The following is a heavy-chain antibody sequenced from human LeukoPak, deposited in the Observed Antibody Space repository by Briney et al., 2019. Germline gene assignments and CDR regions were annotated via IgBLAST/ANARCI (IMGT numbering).Heavy chain of an antibody. J-gene: IGHJ4*02. CDR1: GGSISSYY. V-gene: IGHV4-59*01. CDR3: ARDSYDILTGYTGDDY. Sequence: SETLSLTCTVSGGSISSYYWSWIRQPPGKGLEWIGYIYYSGSTNYNPSLKSRVTISVDTSKNQFSLKLSSVTAADTAMYYCARDSYDILTGYTGDDYWGQGTLVTVSS. D-gene: IGHD3-9*01. CDR2: IYYSGST.